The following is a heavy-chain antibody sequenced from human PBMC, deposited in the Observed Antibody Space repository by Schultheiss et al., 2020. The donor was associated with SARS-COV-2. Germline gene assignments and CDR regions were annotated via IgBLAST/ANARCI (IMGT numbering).Heavy chain of an antibody. CDR2: ISGSGGST. V-gene: IGHV3-23*01. J-gene: IGHJ4*02. D-gene: IGHD6-19*01. Sequence: GESLKISCAASGFTFSSYAMSWVRQAPGKGLEWVSLISGSGGSTYYADSVKGRFTISRDNSKNTLYLQMNSLRAEDTAVYYCARDTGSGWTFDYWGQGTLVTVSS. CDR3: ARDTGSGWTFDY. CDR1: GFTFSSYA.